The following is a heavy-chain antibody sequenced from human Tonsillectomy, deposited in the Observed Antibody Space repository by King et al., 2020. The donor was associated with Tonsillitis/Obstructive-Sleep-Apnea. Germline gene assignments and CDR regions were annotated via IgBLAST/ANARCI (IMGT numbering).Heavy chain of an antibody. CDR1: GYSFSEYW. CDR2: IYPDDSDT. J-gene: IGHJ5*02. Sequence: VQLVQSGAEVKKPGESLKISCKGSGYSFSEYWIAWVRQMPGKGLEWMGIIYPDDSDTRYSPSFQGQVTMSVDNSISTAYLQWSSLKASDTAIYYCARRRDVVVPAAIAGWFDPWGQGTLVTVSS. V-gene: IGHV5-51*01. D-gene: IGHD2-2*02. CDR3: ARRRDVVVPAAIAGWFDP.